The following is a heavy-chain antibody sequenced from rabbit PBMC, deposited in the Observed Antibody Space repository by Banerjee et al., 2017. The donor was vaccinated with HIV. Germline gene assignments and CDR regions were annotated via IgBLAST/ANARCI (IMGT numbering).Heavy chain of an antibody. J-gene: IGHJ4*01. V-gene: IGHV1S40*01. D-gene: IGHD3-1*01. CDR1: GFSFSSSYW. CDR3: ARNGNYFNL. CDR2: IYAGSSGYT. Sequence: QSLEESGGDLVKPGASLTLTCTASGFSFSSSYWICWVRQAPGKGLEWIACIYAGSSGYTAYATWAKGRFTISKTSSTTVTLQMTSLTAADTATYFCARNGNYFNLWGPGTSSPS.